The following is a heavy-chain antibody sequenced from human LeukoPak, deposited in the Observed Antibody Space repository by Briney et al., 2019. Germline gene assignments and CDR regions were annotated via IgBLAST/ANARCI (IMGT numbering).Heavy chain of an antibody. J-gene: IGHJ4*02. CDR3: ARDTPDYFDY. Sequence: SETLSLTCTVSGGSISSYYWSWIRQPPGKGLEWIGFIYYSGNTNYNPSLKSRVTISVDTSKNQFSLKLSSVTAADTAVYYCARDTPDYFDYWGQGTLVTVSS. CDR1: GGSISSYY. CDR2: IYYSGNT. V-gene: IGHV4-59*01.